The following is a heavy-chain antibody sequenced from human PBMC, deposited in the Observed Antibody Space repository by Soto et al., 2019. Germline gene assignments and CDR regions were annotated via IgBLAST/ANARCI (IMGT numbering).Heavy chain of an antibody. V-gene: IGHV3-74*01. CDR1: GFTFSSYW. J-gene: IGHJ4*02. D-gene: IGHD3-3*01. CDR2: INSDGSST. Sequence: GGSLRLSCAASGFTFSSYWMHWVRQAPGKGLVWVSRINSDGSSTSYADSVKGRFTISRDNAKNTLYLQMNSLRAEDTAVYYCATTSDFWSGYLLRYFDYWGQGTLVTVSS. CDR3: ATTSDFWSGYLLRYFDY.